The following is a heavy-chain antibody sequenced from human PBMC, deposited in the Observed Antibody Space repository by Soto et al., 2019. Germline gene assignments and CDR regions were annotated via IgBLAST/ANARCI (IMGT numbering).Heavy chain of an antibody. CDR1: GGSISSGGYY. Sequence: SETLSLTCTVSGGSISSGGYYWSWIRQHPGKGLEWIGYIYYSGSTYYNPSLKSRVTISVDTSKNQFSLKLSSVTAADTAVYHCARERITISSNWFDPWGQGTLVTVSS. CDR3: ARERITISSNWFDP. V-gene: IGHV4-31*03. J-gene: IGHJ5*02. CDR2: IYYSGST. D-gene: IGHD3-9*01.